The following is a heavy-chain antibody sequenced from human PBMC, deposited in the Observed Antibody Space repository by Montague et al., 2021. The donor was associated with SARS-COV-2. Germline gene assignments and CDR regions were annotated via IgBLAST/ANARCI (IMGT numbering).Heavy chain of an antibody. CDR3: SRQGY. J-gene: IGHJ4*02. CDR1: GYTFSSFW. V-gene: IGHV3-74*03. Sequence: SLRLSCAASGYTFSSFWMHWVRQVPGKGLVWVSRINTGGSNIKYADSVKGRFTISRDNAKNTLYLQMNSLRADDTAIYYCSRQGYWGQGTVVTVSS. CDR2: INTGGSNI.